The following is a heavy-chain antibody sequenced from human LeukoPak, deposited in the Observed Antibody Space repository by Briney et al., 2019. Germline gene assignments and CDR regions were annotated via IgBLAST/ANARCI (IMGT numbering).Heavy chain of an antibody. D-gene: IGHD5-24*01. CDR3: ARGPVEMATITEGFDY. CDR2: ISVYNGNT. Sequence: ASVKVSCKASGYTFTSYGISWVRQAPGQGLEWMGWISVYNGNTNYAQKLQGRVTMTTDTSTSTAYMELRSLRSEDTAVYYCARGPVEMATITEGFDYWGQGTLVTVSS. V-gene: IGHV1-18*01. CDR1: GYTFTSYG. J-gene: IGHJ4*02.